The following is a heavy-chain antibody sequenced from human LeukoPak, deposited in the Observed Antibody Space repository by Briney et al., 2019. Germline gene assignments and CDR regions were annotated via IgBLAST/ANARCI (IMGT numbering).Heavy chain of an antibody. CDR3: AKDSRGYSTGDFDY. V-gene: IGHV3-9*01. D-gene: IGHD5-18*01. CDR2: ISWNSGSI. J-gene: IGHJ4*02. CDR1: GFTFDDYA. Sequence: GGSLRLSCAASGFTFDDYAMHWVRQAPGKGLEWVSGISWNSGSIGYADSVKGRFTISRDNAKNSLYLQMNGLGAEDTALYYCAKDSRGYSTGDFDYWGQGTLVTVSS.